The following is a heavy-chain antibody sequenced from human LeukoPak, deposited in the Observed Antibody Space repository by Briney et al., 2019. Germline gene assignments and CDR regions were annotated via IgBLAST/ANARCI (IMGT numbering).Heavy chain of an antibody. J-gene: IGHJ4*02. CDR1: GFTVSSNY. D-gene: IGHD4-17*01. CDR2: IYSGGST. V-gene: IGHV3-53*01. CDR3: AREFGDYGLGY. Sequence: GRSLRLSCAASGFTVSSNYMSWVRQAPGKGLEWVSVIYSGGSTYYADSVKGRFTISRDNSKNTLYLQMNSLRAEDTVVYYCAREFGDYGLGYWGQGTLVTVSS.